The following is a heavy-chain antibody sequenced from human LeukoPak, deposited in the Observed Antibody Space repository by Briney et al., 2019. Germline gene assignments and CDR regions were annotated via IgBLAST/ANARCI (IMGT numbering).Heavy chain of an antibody. CDR3: AKEPDYGDKGDAFDI. CDR2: ISYDGSNK. Sequence: GGSLRLSCAASGFTFSSYAMNWVRQAPGKGLEWVAVISYDGSNKFYADSVKGRFTISRDNSKNTLYVQMNSLRPEDTAVYYCAKEPDYGDKGDAFDIWGQGTMVTVSS. V-gene: IGHV3-30*18. D-gene: IGHD4-23*01. J-gene: IGHJ3*02. CDR1: GFTFSSYA.